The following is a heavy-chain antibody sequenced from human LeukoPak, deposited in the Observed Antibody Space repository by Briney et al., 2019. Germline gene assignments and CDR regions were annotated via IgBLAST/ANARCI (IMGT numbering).Heavy chain of an antibody. CDR1: GFTFSTFA. CDR3: VREEIKRILFGLRAKNFFHMDV. Sequence: GGSLRLSCAASGFTFSTFAMIWVRQPSGKGLEWVSSIFPSGGEIHYADSVRGRFTISRDNSKSTLSLQMNRLKTEDTAVYYCVREEIKRILFGLRAKNFFHMDVWGKGTTITVSS. V-gene: IGHV3-23*01. D-gene: IGHD2/OR15-2a*01. CDR2: IFPSGGEI. J-gene: IGHJ6*03.